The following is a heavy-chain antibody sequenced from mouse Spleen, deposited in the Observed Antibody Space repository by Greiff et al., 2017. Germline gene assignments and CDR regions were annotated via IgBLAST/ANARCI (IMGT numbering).Heavy chain of an antibody. D-gene: IGHD1-1*01. Sequence: EVKLVESGGGLVKLGGSLKLSCAASGFTFSSYAMSWVRQTPEKRLEWVATISSGGGNTYYPDSVKGRFTISRDNAKNTLYLQMSSLKSEDTAMYYCARQGYYGSSPAWFAYWGQGTLVTVSA. CDR2: ISSGGGNT. CDR1: GFTFSSYA. J-gene: IGHJ3*01. V-gene: IGHV5-9*04. CDR3: ARQGYYGSSPAWFAY.